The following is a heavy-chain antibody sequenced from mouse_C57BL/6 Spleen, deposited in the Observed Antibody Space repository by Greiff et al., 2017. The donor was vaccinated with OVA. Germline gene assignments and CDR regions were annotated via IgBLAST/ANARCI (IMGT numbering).Heavy chain of an antibody. V-gene: IGHV1-81*01. CDR2: IYPRSGNT. Sequence: QVQLKESGAELARPGASVKLSCKASGYTFTSYGISWVKQRTGQGLEWIGEIYPRSGNTYYNEKFKGKATLTADKSSSTAYMERRSLTSEDSAVYFCARDDGPVYFDYWGQGTTLTVSS. CDR3: ARDDGPVYFDY. CDR1: GYTFTSYG. J-gene: IGHJ2*01. D-gene: IGHD2-3*01.